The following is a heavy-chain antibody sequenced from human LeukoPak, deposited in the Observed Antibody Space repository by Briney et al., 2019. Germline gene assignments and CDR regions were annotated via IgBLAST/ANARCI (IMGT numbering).Heavy chain of an antibody. CDR1: GYTFTGYY. Sequence: GASVKVSCNASGYTFTGYYMHWVRQAPGQGLEWMGWINPNSGGTNYAQKFQGRVTMTRDTSISTAYMELSRLRSDDTAVYYCARGSNPITMIVAALPPDYWGQGTLVTVSS. CDR3: ARGSNPITMIVAALPPDY. V-gene: IGHV1-2*02. D-gene: IGHD3-22*01. CDR2: INPNSGGT. J-gene: IGHJ4*02.